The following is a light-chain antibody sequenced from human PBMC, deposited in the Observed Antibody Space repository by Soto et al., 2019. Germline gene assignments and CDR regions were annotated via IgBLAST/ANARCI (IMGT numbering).Light chain of an antibody. CDR1: SRDVGRYNL. CDR2: EVI. J-gene: IGLJ1*01. V-gene: IGLV2-23*02. Sequence: QSALTQPASVSGFPGQSITISCTGTSRDVGRYNLVSWYQQYPGKAPKLIIYEVIKRPSGVSNRFSGSKSGNTASLTVSGLQAEDEADYYCCSYAGIVVFGTGTKLTVL. CDR3: CSYAGIVV.